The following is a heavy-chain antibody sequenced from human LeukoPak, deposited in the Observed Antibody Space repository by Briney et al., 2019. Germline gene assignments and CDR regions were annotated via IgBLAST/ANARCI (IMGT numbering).Heavy chain of an antibody. CDR3: AREVCGGDCYYYYYYYMDV. J-gene: IGHJ6*03. CDR2: IYTSGST. D-gene: IGHD2-21*02. V-gene: IGHV4-61*02. CDR1: GGSISSGGYY. Sequence: SETQSLTCTVSGGSISSGGYYWSWIRQPAGKGLEWIGRIYTSGSTSYNPSLKSRVTISVDTSKNQFSLKLSSVTAADTAVYYCAREVCGGDCYYYYYYYMDVWGKGTTVTISS.